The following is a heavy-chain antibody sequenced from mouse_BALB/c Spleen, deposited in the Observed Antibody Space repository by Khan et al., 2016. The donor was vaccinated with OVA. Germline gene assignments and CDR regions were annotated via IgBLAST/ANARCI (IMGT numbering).Heavy chain of an antibody. Sequence: EVVLVESGGGLVQPGGSRKLSCAASGFTFSSFGMHWVRLAPEKGLEWVAYISSGSSTIYYADTVKGRFTISRDNPKNTLFLQMTRLRSEDTDMYYCARREAMDYWGQGTSVTVSS. CDR2: ISSGSSTI. J-gene: IGHJ4*01. CDR1: GFTFSSFG. V-gene: IGHV5-17*02. CDR3: ARREAMDY.